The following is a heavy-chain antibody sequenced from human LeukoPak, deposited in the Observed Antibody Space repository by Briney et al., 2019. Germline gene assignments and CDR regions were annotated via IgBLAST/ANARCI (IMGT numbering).Heavy chain of an antibody. Sequence: SDTLSLTCTVSGGSISSNSYYWGWIRQPPGRGLEWIGSIYYSGTTYYNPSLKSRVTISVDTSKNQFSLKLSSVTAADTAMYYCSSDDTSSTDYWGQGTLVTVSS. CDR1: GGSISSNSYY. CDR2: IYYSGTT. CDR3: SSDDTSSTDY. D-gene: IGHD6-6*01. V-gene: IGHV4-39*01. J-gene: IGHJ4*02.